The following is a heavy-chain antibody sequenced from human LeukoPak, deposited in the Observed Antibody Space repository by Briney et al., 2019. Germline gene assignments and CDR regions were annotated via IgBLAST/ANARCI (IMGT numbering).Heavy chain of an antibody. Sequence: SETLSLTCTVSGGSVSSGSYYWGWVRQPPGKGLEWIGTIYYSGSTYYNPSLQSRVTISVDTSKNQVSLKLSSVTAADTAVYYCARDRVGQQLVGRKYYYYYMDVWGKGTTVTISS. D-gene: IGHD6-13*01. CDR1: GGSVSSGSYY. J-gene: IGHJ6*03. V-gene: IGHV4-39*07. CDR2: IYYSGST. CDR3: ARDRVGQQLVGRKYYYYYMDV.